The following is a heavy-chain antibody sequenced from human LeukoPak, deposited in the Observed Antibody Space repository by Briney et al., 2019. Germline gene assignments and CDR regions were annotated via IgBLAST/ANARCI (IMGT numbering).Heavy chain of an antibody. J-gene: IGHJ5*01. V-gene: IGHV3-73*01. CDR1: GFTFSGSA. Sequence: GXXLRLSCAASGFTFSGSAMHWVRQASGKGLEWVGRIRSKANSYATAYAAAVKGRFSISRDNARTELYLQMDSRRDVDTALYYCAKDRPNYHGTDGHYYRRSGDSWGQGTLVTDSS. D-gene: IGHD3-22*01. CDR3: AKDRPNYHGTDGHYYRRSGDS. CDR2: IRSKANSYAT.